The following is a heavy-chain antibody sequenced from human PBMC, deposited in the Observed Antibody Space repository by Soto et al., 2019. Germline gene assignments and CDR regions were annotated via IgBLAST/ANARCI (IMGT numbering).Heavy chain of an antibody. CDR3: VSVWFPGSGGATFDC. D-gene: IGHD1-26*01. Sequence: GGSLRLSCSASGFTFSSYWMHWVRQAPGKGLVWVSRINSDGSSTSYADSVKGRFTISRDNAKNTLYLQMNSLRAEDTAVYHCVSVWFPGSGGATFDCWGHGTLVTVSS. J-gene: IGHJ4*01. CDR2: INSDGSST. V-gene: IGHV3-74*01. CDR1: GFTFSSYW.